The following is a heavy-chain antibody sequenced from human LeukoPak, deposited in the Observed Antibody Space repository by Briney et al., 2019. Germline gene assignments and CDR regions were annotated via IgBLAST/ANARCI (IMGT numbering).Heavy chain of an antibody. D-gene: IGHD6-13*01. J-gene: IGHJ6*02. CDR2: INPNSGGT. Sequence: GASVKVSCKASGYTFTGYYMHWVRQAPGQGLEWMGWINPNSGGTNYAQKFQGRVTMTRDTSISTAYMELSRLRSDDTAVYYCARARVRQQLVYYYYYGMDVWGQGTTVTVSS. CDR3: ARARVRQQLVYYYYYGMDV. V-gene: IGHV1-2*02. CDR1: GYTFTGYY.